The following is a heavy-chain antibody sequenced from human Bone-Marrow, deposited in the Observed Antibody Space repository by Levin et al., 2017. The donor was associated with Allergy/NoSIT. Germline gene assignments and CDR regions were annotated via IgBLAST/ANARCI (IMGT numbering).Heavy chain of an antibody. V-gene: IGHV4-31*03. CDR1: GGSISSGGYY. CDR3: ARDREYSYSWDNDYYGMDV. J-gene: IGHJ6*02. D-gene: IGHD6-13*01. CDR2: IYYSGSA. Sequence: PSETLSLTCTVSGGSISSGGYYWSWVRQHPGKGLEWIGYIYYSGSAYYNPSLKSRVTISVDTSKNQFSLKLSSVTAADTAVYYCARDREYSYSWDNDYYGMDVWGQGTTVTVS.